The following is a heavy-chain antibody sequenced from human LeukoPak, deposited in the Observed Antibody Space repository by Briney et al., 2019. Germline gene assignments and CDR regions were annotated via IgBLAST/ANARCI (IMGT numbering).Heavy chain of an antibody. Sequence: GASVKVSCKASGYTFTSYAMNWVREAPGQGLEWMGWINTNTGNPTYAQGLTGRFVFSLDTSVSTACLQISSLKAEDTAVYYCAIWYCSGGRCYSNARTFDYWGQGTRVSVSS. CDR3: AIWYCSGGRCYSNARTFDY. V-gene: IGHV7-4-1*02. J-gene: IGHJ4*02. CDR1: GYTFTSYA. CDR2: INTNTGNP. D-gene: IGHD2-15*01.